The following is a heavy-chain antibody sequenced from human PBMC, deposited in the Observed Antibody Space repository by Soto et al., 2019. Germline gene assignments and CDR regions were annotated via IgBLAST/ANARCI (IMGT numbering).Heavy chain of an antibody. Sequence: QVQLQESGPGLVKPSETLSLTCTVSGASMSSDYWTWIRQPPGKRPEWIGYISKSGGTTYLPSLESRVTISLDTPSAQFSLRLTSVTAADTAFYYCTRGGITVAGVMDVWGQGTTVTVSS. CDR2: ISKSGGT. D-gene: IGHD6-19*01. CDR1: GASMSSDY. J-gene: IGHJ6*02. V-gene: IGHV4-59*01. CDR3: TRGGITVAGVMDV.